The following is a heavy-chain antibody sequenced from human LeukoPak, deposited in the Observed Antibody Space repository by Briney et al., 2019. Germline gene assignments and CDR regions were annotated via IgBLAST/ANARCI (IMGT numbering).Heavy chain of an antibody. D-gene: IGHD1-14*01. V-gene: IGHV3-23*01. J-gene: IGHJ6*03. Sequence: PGGSLRLSCAASGFTFSSYAMSWVRQAPGKGLEWVSRISGSGGNTYYADSVKGRFTISRDNSKNTLYLEMNSLRAEDTAVYYCAKYVTTGYSYYYYMDVWGKGTTVTVSS. CDR1: GFTFSSYA. CDR3: AKYVTTGYSYYYYMDV. CDR2: ISGSGGNT.